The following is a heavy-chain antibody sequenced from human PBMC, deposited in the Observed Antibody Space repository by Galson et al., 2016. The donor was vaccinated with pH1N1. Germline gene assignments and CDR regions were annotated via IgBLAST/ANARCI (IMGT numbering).Heavy chain of an antibody. Sequence: SLRLSCATSGFTFSSHGMHWARQAPGKGLEWVAVIWYDGISKDYGDSGKGRFTISRDNSKNTLYLQTNSLRVEDTAVYYCARVSPLFGEAMDVWGQGTTVIVSS. V-gene: IGHV3-33*01. D-gene: IGHD3-3*01. CDR3: ARVSPLFGEAMDV. CDR2: IWYDGISK. J-gene: IGHJ6*02. CDR1: GFTFSSHG.